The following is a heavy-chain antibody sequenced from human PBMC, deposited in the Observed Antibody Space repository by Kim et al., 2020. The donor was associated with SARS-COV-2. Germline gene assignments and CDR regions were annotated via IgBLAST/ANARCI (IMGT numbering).Heavy chain of an antibody. CDR3: ARVTYYDFWSGSKAFDI. D-gene: IGHD3-3*01. Sequence: KGRVTRDRDKATNSLYLQMNSLRAEDTAVYYCARVTYYDFWSGSKAFDIWGQGTMVTVSS. J-gene: IGHJ3*02. V-gene: IGHV3-48*03.